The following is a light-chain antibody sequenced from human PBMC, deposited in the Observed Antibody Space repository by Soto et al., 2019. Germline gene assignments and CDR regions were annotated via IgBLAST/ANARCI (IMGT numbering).Light chain of an antibody. CDR2: DAS. Sequence: EIVLTQSPATLSLSPGERATLSCRASQSVSGYLAWYQQKPGQAPRLLMYDASNMDTGIPARFSGSGSGTDFTLTISSLEPEDFAVYYCQQRSNWPYTFGGGTKVEIK. CDR3: QQRSNWPYT. J-gene: IGKJ4*01. CDR1: QSVSGY. V-gene: IGKV3-11*01.